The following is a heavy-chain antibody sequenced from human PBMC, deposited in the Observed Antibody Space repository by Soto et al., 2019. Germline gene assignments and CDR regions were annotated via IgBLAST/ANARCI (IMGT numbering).Heavy chain of an antibody. CDR3: AKDRNYPRDQFHN. J-gene: IGHJ4*02. CDR2: ISANGQGI. Sequence: XESLHLSVAASGFTFNNYAMSWVRQAPGKGLEWVSAISANGQGIYYADSVKGRFIISRDSSKNTVFLHMDSLTAEDTAVYYCAKDRNYPRDQFHNWGQGTLVTVSS. CDR1: GFTFNNYA. V-gene: IGHV3-23*01. D-gene: IGHD1-7*01.